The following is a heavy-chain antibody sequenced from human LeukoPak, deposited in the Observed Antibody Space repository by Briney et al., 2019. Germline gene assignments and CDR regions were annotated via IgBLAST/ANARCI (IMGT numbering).Heavy chain of an antibody. CDR2: INHSGST. CDR3: ARRSAWYYYGSGSWFDP. Sequence: SETLSLTCAVYGGSFSGYYWSWSRKPPGKGLEWIGEINHSGSTNYNPSLKSRVTISVDTSKNQFSLKLSSVTAADTAVYYCARRSAWYYYGSGSWFDPWGQGTLVTVSS. J-gene: IGHJ5*02. CDR1: GGSFSGYY. V-gene: IGHV4-34*01. D-gene: IGHD3-10*01.